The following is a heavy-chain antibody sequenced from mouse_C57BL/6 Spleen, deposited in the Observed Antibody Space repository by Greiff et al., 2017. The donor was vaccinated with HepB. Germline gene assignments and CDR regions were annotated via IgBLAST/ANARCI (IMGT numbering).Heavy chain of an antibody. J-gene: IGHJ1*03. D-gene: IGHD1-1*01. CDR1: GFTFSDYG. V-gene: IGHV5-15*01. CDR3: ARSLYGSSLWYFDV. Sequence: EVKLVESGGGLVQPGGSLKLSCAASGFTFSDYGMAWVRQAPRKGPEWVAFISNLAYSIYYADTVTGRFTISRENAKNTLYLEMSSLRSEDTAMYYCARSLYGSSLWYFDVWGTGTTVTVSS. CDR2: ISNLAYSI.